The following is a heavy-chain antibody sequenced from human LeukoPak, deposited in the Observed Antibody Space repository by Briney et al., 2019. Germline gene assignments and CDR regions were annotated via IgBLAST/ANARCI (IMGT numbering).Heavy chain of an antibody. D-gene: IGHD3-3*01. CDR3: ARKGLRLLDWLSEYFFDY. V-gene: IGHV4-61*02. CDR2: IYTSGST. Sequence: PSETLSLTCTVSGGSISSGSYYWSWIRQPAGKGLEWIGRIYTSGSTNYNPSLKSRVTISVDTSKNQFTLKLKSVTAADTAVYYCARKGLRLLDWLSEYFFDYWGQGTLVTVSS. CDR1: GGSISSGSYY. J-gene: IGHJ4*02.